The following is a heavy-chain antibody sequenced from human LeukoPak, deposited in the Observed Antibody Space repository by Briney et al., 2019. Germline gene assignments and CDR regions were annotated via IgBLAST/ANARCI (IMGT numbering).Heavy chain of an antibody. Sequence: GGSLRLSCAVSGITFSSYTMNWVRQAPGKGLEWVSQISSSGSFIYYTDSVKGRFTISRDNAKNSLYLQMNSLRVEDTAVYYCARDADPYYDILTGYQNWFDPWGQGTLVTVSS. CDR3: ARDADPYYDILTGYQNWFDP. CDR2: ISSSGSFI. D-gene: IGHD3-9*01. CDR1: GITFSSYT. J-gene: IGHJ5*02. V-gene: IGHV3-21*01.